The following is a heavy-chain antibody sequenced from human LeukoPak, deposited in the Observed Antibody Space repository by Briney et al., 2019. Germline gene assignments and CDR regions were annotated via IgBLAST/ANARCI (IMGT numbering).Heavy chain of an antibody. V-gene: IGHV3-66*01. CDR2: IYSGGST. D-gene: IGHD3-3*01. J-gene: IGHJ6*02. Sequence: GGSLRLSCAASGFTVSSNYMSWVRQAPGKGLEWVSVIYSGGSTYYADSVKGRFTISRDNSKNTLYLQMNSLRAEDTAVYYCASVSYYDFWSGYPMDVWGQGTTVTVSS. CDR1: GFTVSSNY. CDR3: ASVSYYDFWSGYPMDV.